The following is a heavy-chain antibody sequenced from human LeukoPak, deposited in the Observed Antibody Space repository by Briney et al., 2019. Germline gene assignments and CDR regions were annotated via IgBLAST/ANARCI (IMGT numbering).Heavy chain of an antibody. D-gene: IGHD2-15*01. CDR3: ARDLDNIEVVVAATSGSDY. V-gene: IGHV1-2*02. Sequence: GASVKVSCKASGYPFTGYYMHWVRQAPGQGLEWMGWINPNSGGTNYAQKFQGRVTMTRDTSISTAYMELSRLRSDDTAVYYCARDLDNIEVVVAATSGSDYWGQGTLVAVSS. CDR2: INPNSGGT. CDR1: GYPFTGYY. J-gene: IGHJ4*02.